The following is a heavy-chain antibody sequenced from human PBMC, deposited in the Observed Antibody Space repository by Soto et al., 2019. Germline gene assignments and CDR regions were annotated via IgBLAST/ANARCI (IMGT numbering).Heavy chain of an antibody. J-gene: IGHJ5*02. V-gene: IGHV4-34*01. CDR3: ARGFRWFDP. Sequence: PSETLSLTCAVYGGSFSGYYWSWIRQPPGKGLEWIGEINHSGSTNYNPSLKSRVTISVDTSKNQFSLKLSSVTAADTAVYYCARGFRWFDPWGQGTLVTVSS. CDR2: INHSGST. CDR1: GGSFSGYY.